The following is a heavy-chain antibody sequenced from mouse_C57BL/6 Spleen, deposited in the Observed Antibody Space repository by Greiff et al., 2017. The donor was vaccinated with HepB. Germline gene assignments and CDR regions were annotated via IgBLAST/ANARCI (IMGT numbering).Heavy chain of an antibody. CDR2: INPYNGGT. D-gene: IGHD2-4*01. Sequence: EVQLQQPGPVLVKPGASVKMSCKASGYTFTDYYMNWVKQSHGKSLEWIGVINPYNGGTSYNQKFKGKATLTVDKSSSTAYMELNSLTSEDSAVYYCAGNYECDGAWFCYWGQGTLVSVSA. CDR3: AGNYECDGAWFCY. J-gene: IGHJ3*01. V-gene: IGHV1-19*01. CDR1: GYTFTDYY.